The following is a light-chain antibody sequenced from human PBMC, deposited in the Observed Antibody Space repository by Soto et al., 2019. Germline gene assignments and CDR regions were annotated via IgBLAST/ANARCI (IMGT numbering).Light chain of an antibody. Sequence: ESVLTHSPGTLSLSPGERATLSCRASQSFSSSSLAWYQQKPGQAPRLLIYGGSSRATGIPDRFSGSGSGTDFTLTISRLEAEDVAVYYCTQYGSSPWAFGQGTKVDIK. J-gene: IGKJ1*01. CDR2: GGS. CDR1: QSFSSSS. CDR3: TQYGSSPWA. V-gene: IGKV3-20*01.